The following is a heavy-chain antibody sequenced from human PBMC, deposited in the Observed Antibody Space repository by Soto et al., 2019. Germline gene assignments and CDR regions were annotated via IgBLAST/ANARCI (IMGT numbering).Heavy chain of an antibody. V-gene: IGHV1-69*01. CDR1: GGTFSSYA. J-gene: IGHJ5*02. CDR2: IIPIFGTA. D-gene: IGHD4-17*01. CDR3: ARFLPYGDYGPSEFDP. Sequence: QVQLVQSGAEVKKHGSSVKVSCKASGGTFSSYAISWVRQAPGQGLEWMGGIIPIFGTANYAQKFQGRVTITADESTSTAYMELSSLRSEDTAVYYWARFLPYGDYGPSEFDPWGQGTLVTVSS.